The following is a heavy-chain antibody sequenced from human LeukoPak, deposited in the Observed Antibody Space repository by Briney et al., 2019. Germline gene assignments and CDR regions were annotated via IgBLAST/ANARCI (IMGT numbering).Heavy chain of an antibody. J-gene: IGHJ4*02. CDR2: VYYGRSP. Sequence: SETLSLTCTVSGDSISRSTYYWAWIRQPPGKGLEWIGSVYYGRSPYFNPSLESRATISVDTSKNHFSLKMSSVTAADTAVYYCTRSSGTGTFSYWGQGTLVTVSS. CDR3: TRSSGTGTFSY. V-gene: IGHV4-39*02. D-gene: IGHD6-25*01. CDR1: GDSISRSTYY.